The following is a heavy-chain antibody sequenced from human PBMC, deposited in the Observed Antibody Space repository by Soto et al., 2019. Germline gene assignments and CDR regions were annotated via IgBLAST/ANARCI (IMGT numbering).Heavy chain of an antibody. CDR2: ITSSSDTI. V-gene: IGHV3-48*01. CDR3: ARSEVVALYYFDY. Sequence: PGGSLRLSCAASRFTFSSYSMNWVRQAPGKGLEWVSYITSSSDTIYYADSVKGRFTISRDNAKNSLYLQMNGLRGEDTAVYYCARSEVVALYYFDYWGQGTLVTVSS. D-gene: IGHD2-15*01. CDR1: RFTFSSYS. J-gene: IGHJ4*02.